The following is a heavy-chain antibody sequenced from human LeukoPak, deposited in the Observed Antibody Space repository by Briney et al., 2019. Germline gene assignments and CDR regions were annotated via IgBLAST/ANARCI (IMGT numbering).Heavy chain of an antibody. V-gene: IGHV3-15*01. Sequence: GGSLRLSCAASGFTFSNAWMSWVRQAPGKGLEWVGRIKSKTDGGTTDYAAPVKGRFTISRDDSKNTLYLQMNSLKTEDTAVYYCTTLLYDSSGYSPGAFDIWGQGTMVTVSS. D-gene: IGHD3-22*01. CDR3: TTLLYDSSGYSPGAFDI. J-gene: IGHJ3*02. CDR2: IKSKTDGGTT. CDR1: GFTFSNAW.